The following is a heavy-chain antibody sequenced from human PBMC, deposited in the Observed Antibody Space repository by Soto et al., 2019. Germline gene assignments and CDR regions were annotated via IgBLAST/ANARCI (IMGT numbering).Heavy chain of an antibody. CDR2: IYSGGTT. CDR3: AREGIAAAPGYYGMDV. CDR1: GFNVTSKY. D-gene: IGHD6-13*01. V-gene: IGHV3-53*01. J-gene: IGHJ6*02. Sequence: GGSLRLSCAASGFNVTSKYMNWVRQAPGKGLEWVSIIYSGGTTYYADSVKGRFTISRDNSKNALFLQLNSLGADDTAVYFCAREGIAAAPGYYGMDVWGQGTTVTVSS.